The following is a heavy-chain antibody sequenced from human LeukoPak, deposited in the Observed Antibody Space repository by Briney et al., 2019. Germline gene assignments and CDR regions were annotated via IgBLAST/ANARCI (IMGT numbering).Heavy chain of an antibody. CDR1: GGSISSSSYY. D-gene: IGHD6-6*01. Sequence: SEXXSXXCTVSGGSISSSSYYWGWIRQPPGXGLEWIGSIYYSGSTYYNPSLKSRVTISVDRSKNQFSLKLSSVTAADTAVYYCARSPEYPNWFDPWGQGTLVTVSS. V-gene: IGHV4-39*07. J-gene: IGHJ5*02. CDR2: IYYSGST. CDR3: ARSPEYPNWFDP.